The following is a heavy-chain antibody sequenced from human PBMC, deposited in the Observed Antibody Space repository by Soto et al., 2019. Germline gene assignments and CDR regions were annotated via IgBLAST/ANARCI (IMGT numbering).Heavy chain of an antibody. CDR1: GFTFSSYA. J-gene: IGHJ4*02. V-gene: IGHV3-30-3*01. CDR2: ISYDGSNK. D-gene: IGHD3-22*01. CDR3: ARDRDATMIVVVSDGIDY. Sequence: GGSLRLSCAASGFTFSSYAMHWVRQAPGKGLEWVAVISYDGSNKYYADSVKGRFTISRDNSKNTLYLQMNSLRAEDTAVYYCARDRDATMIVVVSDGIDYWGQGTLVTVSS.